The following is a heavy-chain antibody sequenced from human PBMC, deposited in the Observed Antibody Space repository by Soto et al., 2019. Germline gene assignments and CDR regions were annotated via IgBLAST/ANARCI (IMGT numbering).Heavy chain of an antibody. D-gene: IGHD6-13*01. CDR2: ISSSSSYT. V-gene: IGHV3-11*06. CDR3: ARDRRMRGAAAGRGSDP. J-gene: IGHJ5*02. Sequence: QVQLVESGGGLVKPGGSLRLSCAASGFTFSDYYMSWIRQAPGKGLEWASYISSSSSYTNYADSVKGRFTISRDNAKNSLYLQMNSLRAEDTAVYYCARDRRMRGAAAGRGSDPWGEGTLVTVSS. CDR1: GFTFSDYY.